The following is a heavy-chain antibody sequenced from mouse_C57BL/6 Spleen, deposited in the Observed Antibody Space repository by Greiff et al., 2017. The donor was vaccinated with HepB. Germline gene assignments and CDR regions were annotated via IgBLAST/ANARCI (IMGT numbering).Heavy chain of an antibody. J-gene: IGHJ2*01. Sequence: EVQRVESEGGLVQPGSSMKLSCTASGFTFSDYYMAWVRQVPEKGLEWVANINYDGSSTYYLDSLKSRFIISRDNAKNILYLQMSSLKSEDTATYYCARRDYDYYYFDYWVQGTTLTVSS. CDR1: GFTFSDYY. V-gene: IGHV5-16*01. CDR2: INYDGSST. CDR3: ARRDYDYYYFDY. D-gene: IGHD2-4*01.